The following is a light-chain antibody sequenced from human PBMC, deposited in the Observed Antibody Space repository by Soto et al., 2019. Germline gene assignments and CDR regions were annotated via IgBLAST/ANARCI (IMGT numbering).Light chain of an antibody. J-gene: IGKJ4*01. CDR1: QSVSNSY. V-gene: IGKV3-20*01. CDR2: DSS. CDR3: QQYVTSPLT. Sequence: EIVLTQSPGTLSLSPGERATLSCRASQSVSNSYLAWYQQKPGQAPRLLIYDSSSSATGIPDRFSGSGSGTDFTLTISSLEPEDFAVYYCQQYVTSPLTFGGGTKVEIK.